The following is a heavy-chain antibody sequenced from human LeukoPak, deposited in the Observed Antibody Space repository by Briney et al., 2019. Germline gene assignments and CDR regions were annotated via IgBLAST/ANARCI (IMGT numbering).Heavy chain of an antibody. J-gene: IGHJ3*02. Sequence: GGSLRLSCAASGFTFSSYGMHWVRQAPGKGLEWVAVISYDGSNKYYADSVKGRFTISRDNSKNTLYLQMNSLRAEDTAVYYCATLPRAYDILTGYWEDAFDIWGQGTMVTVSS. CDR2: ISYDGSNK. CDR3: ATLPRAYDILTGYWEDAFDI. CDR1: GFTFSSYG. D-gene: IGHD3-9*01. V-gene: IGHV3-30*03.